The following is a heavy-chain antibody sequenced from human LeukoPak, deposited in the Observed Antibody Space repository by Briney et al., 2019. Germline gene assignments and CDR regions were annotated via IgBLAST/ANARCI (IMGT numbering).Heavy chain of an antibody. J-gene: IGHJ5*02. CDR3: ARLPNSGADLTWFDP. Sequence: KSLKLSCKASGYRLTYYWIGWVRQMPGKGLEWMGIIYPYDSHTRYSPSFQGQVTISADKSISTAYLQWSSLKASDTAMYYCARLPNSGADLTWFDPWGQGTLVTVSS. D-gene: IGHD3-10*01. V-gene: IGHV5-51*01. CDR2: IYPYDSHT. CDR1: GYRLTYYW.